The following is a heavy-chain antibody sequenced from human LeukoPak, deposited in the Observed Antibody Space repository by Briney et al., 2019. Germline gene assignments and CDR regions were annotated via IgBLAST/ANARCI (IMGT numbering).Heavy chain of an antibody. CDR1: VGSISSYY. D-gene: IGHD5-18*01. CDR3: AGGRYSYGEDAFDI. Sequence: SETLSLTCTVSVGSISSYYWSWIRQPPGKGLEWIGYIYYSGSTNYNPSLKSRVTISVDTSKNQFSLKLSSVTAADTAVYYCAGGRYSYGEDAFDIWGQGTMVTVSS. V-gene: IGHV4-59*08. J-gene: IGHJ3*02. CDR2: IYYSGST.